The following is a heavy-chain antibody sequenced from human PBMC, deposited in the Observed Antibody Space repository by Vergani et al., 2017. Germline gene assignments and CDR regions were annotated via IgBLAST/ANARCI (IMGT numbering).Heavy chain of an antibody. V-gene: IGHV1-2*02. D-gene: IGHD3-10*01. CDR1: GDTFSDYY. CDR2: INPNTGGT. Sequence: QVQLVQSGAEVKKSGASVKVSCKASGDTFSDYYIHWVRQAPGQGLEWMAWINPNTGGTNYAQKFQGRVTMTRDTSISTAYMELSRLTSDDTAVYYCTRYGSGSDHDYYYYYYMDVWGKGTTVTVSS. CDR3: TRYGSGSDHDYYYYYYMDV. J-gene: IGHJ6*03.